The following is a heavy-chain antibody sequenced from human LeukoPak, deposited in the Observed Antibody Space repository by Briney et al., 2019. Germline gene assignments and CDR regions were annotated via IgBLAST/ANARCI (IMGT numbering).Heavy chain of an antibody. J-gene: IGHJ5*02. CDR3: AKHYYDSSGYGGWFDP. Sequence: SETLSLTCTVSGGSISSSSYYWGWIRQPPGKGLEWTGSIYYSGSTYYNPSLKSRVTISVDTSKNQFSLKLSSVTAADTAVYYCAKHYYDSSGYGGWFDPWGQGTLVTVSS. V-gene: IGHV4-39*01. CDR1: GGSISSSSYY. D-gene: IGHD3-22*01. CDR2: IYYSGST.